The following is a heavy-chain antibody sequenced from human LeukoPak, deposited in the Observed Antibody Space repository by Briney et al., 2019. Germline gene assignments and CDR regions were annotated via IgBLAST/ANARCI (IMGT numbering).Heavy chain of an antibody. CDR2: INHSGST. D-gene: IGHD3-10*01. CDR3: ARGQWFGETPPFDY. J-gene: IGHJ4*02. CDR1: GGSFNGYY. V-gene: IGHV4-34*01. Sequence: SETLSLTCAVYGGSFNGYYWSWIRQPPGKGLEWIGEINHSGSTNYNPSLKSRVTISVDTTKNKFSLKLSSVTAADTAVYYCARGQWFGETPPFDYWGQGTLVTVSS.